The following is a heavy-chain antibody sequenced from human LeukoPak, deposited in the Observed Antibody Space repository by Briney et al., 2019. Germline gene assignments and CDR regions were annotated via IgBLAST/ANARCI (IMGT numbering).Heavy chain of an antibody. CDR1: GYTFTSYG. CDR2: ISAYNGNT. J-gene: IGHJ4*02. Sequence: GASVKVSCKASGYTFTSYGISWVRQAPGQGVEWMGWISAYNGNTNYAQKLQGRVTMTTDTSTSTAYMELRSLRSDDTAVYYCARDHRDYGDYWLDYWGQGTLVTVSS. CDR3: ARDHRDYGDYWLDY. V-gene: IGHV1-18*01. D-gene: IGHD4-17*01.